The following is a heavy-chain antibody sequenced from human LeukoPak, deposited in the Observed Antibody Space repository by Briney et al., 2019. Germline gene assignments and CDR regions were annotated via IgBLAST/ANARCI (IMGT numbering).Heavy chain of an antibody. CDR1: GFTFGSYS. D-gene: IGHD3-16*01. Sequence: GSLRLSCAASGFTFGSYSMNWVRQAPGKGLEWVSSISSSSSYIYYANSVKGRFTISRDNAKNSLYLQMSSLRAEDTAVYYCARDTSHDIGGVRNAFDIWGQGTMVTVSS. J-gene: IGHJ3*02. V-gene: IGHV3-21*01. CDR3: ARDTSHDIGGVRNAFDI. CDR2: ISSSSSYI.